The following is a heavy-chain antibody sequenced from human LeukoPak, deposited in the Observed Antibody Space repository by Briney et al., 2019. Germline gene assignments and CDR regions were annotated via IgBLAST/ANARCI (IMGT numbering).Heavy chain of an antibody. CDR2: INHSGST. Sequence: PSETLSLTCAVYGGSFSGYYWSWIRQPPVKGLEWIGEINHSGSTNYNPSLKSRVTISVDTSKNQFSLKLSSVTAADTAVYYCARGKLLWFGELSRYYFDYWGQGTLVTVSS. D-gene: IGHD3-10*01. CDR3: ARGKLLWFGELSRYYFDY. V-gene: IGHV4-34*01. J-gene: IGHJ4*02. CDR1: GGSFSGYY.